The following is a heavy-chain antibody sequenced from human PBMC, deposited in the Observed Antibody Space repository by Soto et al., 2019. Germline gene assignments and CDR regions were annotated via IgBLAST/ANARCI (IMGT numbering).Heavy chain of an antibody. J-gene: IGHJ4*02. V-gene: IGHV1-18*01. Sequence: QVPLVQSGAEVKKPGASVKVSCKASGYTFTSYGISWVRQAPGQGLEWMGWISAYNGNTNYAQKLQGRVTMTTDTSTSTAYMELRSLRSDDTAVYYCARDTNHCSGGSCYQIFDYWGQGTLVTVSS. CDR1: GYTFTSYG. D-gene: IGHD2-15*01. CDR3: ARDTNHCSGGSCYQIFDY. CDR2: ISAYNGNT.